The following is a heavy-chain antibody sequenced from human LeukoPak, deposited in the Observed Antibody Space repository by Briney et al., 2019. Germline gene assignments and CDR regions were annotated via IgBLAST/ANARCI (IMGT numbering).Heavy chain of an antibody. J-gene: IGHJ1*01. CDR1: GGSISSGDYY. CDR3: ARAYGGDPHYFQH. V-gene: IGHV3-11*04. D-gene: IGHD3-16*01. CDR2: ISSSGSTI. Sequence: LSLTCTVSGGSISSGDYYWSWIRQPPGKGLEWVSSISSSGSTIYYADSVKGRFTISRDNAKNSLYLRMNSLRAEDTAVYFCARAYGGDPHYFQHWGQGTLVTVSS.